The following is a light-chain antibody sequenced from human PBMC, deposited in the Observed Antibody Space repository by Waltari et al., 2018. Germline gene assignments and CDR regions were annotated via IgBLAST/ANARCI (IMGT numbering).Light chain of an antibody. J-gene: IGKJ1*01. CDR2: WAS. Sequence: DIVITQSPDSLAVSLGQRATINCTSSQSILYSSNDKNYLAWYQQKPGQPPKLLIYWASTRESGVPDRFSGSGAGTDFTLTISSLQAEDVAVYYCQQYYRSRTFGQGTKVEIK. V-gene: IGKV4-1*01. CDR1: QSILYSSNDKNY. CDR3: QQYYRSRT.